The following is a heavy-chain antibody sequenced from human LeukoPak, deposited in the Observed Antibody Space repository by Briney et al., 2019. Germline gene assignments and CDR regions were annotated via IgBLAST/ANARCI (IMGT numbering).Heavy chain of an antibody. D-gene: IGHD1-14*01. CDR3: ARSNQVDDY. CDR2: MSGSGGNT. Sequence: GGSLRLSCAASGFTFSSYAMSWVRQAPGKGLEWVSSMSGSGGNTFYADSVKGRFTISRDNAKHTLYLQMDSLRAGDTGVYYCARSNQVDDYWGQGTLVTVSS. CDR1: GFTFSSYA. J-gene: IGHJ4*02. V-gene: IGHV3-23*01.